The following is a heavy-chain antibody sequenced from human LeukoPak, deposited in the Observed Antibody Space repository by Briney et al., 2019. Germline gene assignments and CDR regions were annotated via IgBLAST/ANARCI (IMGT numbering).Heavy chain of an antibody. J-gene: IGHJ4*02. CDR3: ARDRSYNWNSYYFDY. Sequence: ASVKVSCKASGYTFTGYYMHWVRQAPGRGLEWMGWINPNSGGTNYAQKFQGRVTMTRDTSISTAYMELSRLRSDDTAVYYCARDRSYNWNSYYFDYWGQGTLVTVSS. V-gene: IGHV1-2*02. CDR2: INPNSGGT. D-gene: IGHD1-7*01. CDR1: GYTFTGYY.